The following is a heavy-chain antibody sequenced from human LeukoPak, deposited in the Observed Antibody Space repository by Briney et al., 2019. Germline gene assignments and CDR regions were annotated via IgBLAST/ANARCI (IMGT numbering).Heavy chain of an antibody. J-gene: IGHJ3*02. CDR2: IYPGDSDT. CDR1: GYSFTSYW. CDR3: ARTSILAGLAFDI. D-gene: IGHD3-9*01. Sequence: PGESLKISCKGSGYSFTSYWIGWVRQMPGKGLEWMGIIYPGDSDTRYSPSFQGQVTISADKSISTAYLQWSSLKASDTAMYYCARTSILAGLAFDIWGQGTMVTVSS. V-gene: IGHV5-51*01.